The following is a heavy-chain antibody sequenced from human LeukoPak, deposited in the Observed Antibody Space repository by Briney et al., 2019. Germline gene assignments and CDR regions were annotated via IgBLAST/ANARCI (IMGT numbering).Heavy chain of an antibody. J-gene: IGHJ4*02. CDR2: ISGSGGVT. CDR1: GFTLSTYA. CDR3: ARARDGSYDY. V-gene: IGHV3-23*01. Sequence: GGSLRLSCAASGFTLSTYAMSWVRQAPGKGLEWVSSISGSGGVTCYADSVKGRFTISRDNAKNSLYLQMSSLRDEDTAVYYCARARDGSYDYWGQGTLVTVSS. D-gene: IGHD1-26*01.